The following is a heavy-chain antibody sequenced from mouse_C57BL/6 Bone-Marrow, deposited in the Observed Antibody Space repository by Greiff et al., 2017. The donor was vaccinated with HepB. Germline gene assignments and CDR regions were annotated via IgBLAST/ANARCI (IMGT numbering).Heavy chain of an antibody. V-gene: IGHV1-76*01. CDR1: GYTFTDYY. D-gene: IGHD3-2*02. CDR3: ARGGYPWYFDV. CDR2: IYPGSGNT. J-gene: IGHJ1*03. Sequence: QVQLQQSGAELVRPGASVKLSCKASGYTFTDYYINWVKQRPGQGLEWIARIYPGSGNTYYNEKFKGKATLTAEKSTSTAYMQLSSLPSEDSAVYFCARGGYPWYFDVWGTGTTVTVSS.